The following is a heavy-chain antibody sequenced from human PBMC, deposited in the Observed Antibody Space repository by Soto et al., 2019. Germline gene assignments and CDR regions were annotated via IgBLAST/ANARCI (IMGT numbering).Heavy chain of an antibody. CDR1: GYTFTSYG. Sequence: ASVNVSCKASGYTFTSYGISWVRQAPGQGLEWMGWISAYNGNTNYAQKLQGRVTMTTDTSTSTAYMELRSLRSDDTAVYYCARARWRITIFGVVAYYGMDVWGQGTTVTVSS. V-gene: IGHV1-18*04. J-gene: IGHJ6*02. CDR2: ISAYNGNT. D-gene: IGHD3-3*01. CDR3: ARARWRITIFGVVAYYGMDV.